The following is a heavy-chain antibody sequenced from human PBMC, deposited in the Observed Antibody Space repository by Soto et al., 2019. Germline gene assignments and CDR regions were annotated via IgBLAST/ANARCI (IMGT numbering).Heavy chain of an antibody. D-gene: IGHD5-18*01. Sequence: QVQLQESGPGLVKPSQTLSLTCTVSGGSISSGDYYWSYYSGSTYYNPSLKSRVTISVDTSKNQFSLKLSSVTAADTAVYYCARASPVVTDVWGQGTTVTVSS. CDR3: ARASPVVTDV. CDR1: GGSISSGDYY. J-gene: IGHJ6*02. V-gene: IGHV4-30-4*01. CDR2: YSGST.